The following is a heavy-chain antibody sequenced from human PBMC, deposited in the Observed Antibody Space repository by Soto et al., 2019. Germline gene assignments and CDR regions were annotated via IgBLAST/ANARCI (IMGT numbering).Heavy chain of an antibody. D-gene: IGHD2-8*01. V-gene: IGHV4-31*03. CDR2: ITYSGNT. J-gene: IGHJ4*02. CDR1: GGSVSSVGYY. CDR3: VRGGSCTNGVCSVFDY. Sequence: PSETLSLTCTVSGGSVSSVGYYWSCIRQHPGKGLEWIGYITYSGNTYYNPSLESRVTMSADTSKNQFSLKLSSVTAADTAVYFCVRGGSCTNGVCSVFDYWGQGTLVTVYS.